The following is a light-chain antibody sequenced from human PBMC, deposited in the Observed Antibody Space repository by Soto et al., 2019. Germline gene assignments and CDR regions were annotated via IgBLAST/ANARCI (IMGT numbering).Light chain of an antibody. CDR2: EVN. V-gene: IGLV2-23*02. Sequence: QSVLTQPPSISGPPGQPITISGTGTSSDVGSYYPVSWFQQHPGKAPKLIIYEVNKRPSGVSDRFSGSKSGNTASLTISGLQAADEAEYYCCSYAGDTTFFVFGTGTKLTVL. CDR1: SSDVGSYYP. J-gene: IGLJ1*01. CDR3: CSYAGDTTFFV.